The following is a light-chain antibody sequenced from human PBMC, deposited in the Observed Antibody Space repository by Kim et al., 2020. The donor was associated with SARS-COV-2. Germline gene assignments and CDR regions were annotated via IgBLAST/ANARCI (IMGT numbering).Light chain of an antibody. CDR1: ENINRW. J-gene: IGKJ1*01. CDR3: QQYERYPWT. V-gene: IGKV1-5*03. Sequence: DIQMTQSPSILSASVGDRVTITCRASENINRWLTWYQQKPGKAPNLLIYKASSLQSGVPSRFSGSGFETEFSLTISSLQPEDFATYYCQQYERYPWTFGQGTKLEI. CDR2: KAS.